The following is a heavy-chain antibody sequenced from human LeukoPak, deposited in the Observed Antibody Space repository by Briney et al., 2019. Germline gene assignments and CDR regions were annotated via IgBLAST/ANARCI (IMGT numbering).Heavy chain of an antibody. Sequence: QTGGSLRLSCAASGFSFSTFAMSWVRQTPGKGLEWVSAISGNGDSTYYADSVKGRFTISRDNSKNTLYLQMNSLRAEDTAAYYCAKLHGSGAFDIWRQGTMVTVSS. CDR2: ISGNGDST. V-gene: IGHV3-23*01. D-gene: IGHD3-10*01. CDR1: GFSFSTFA. CDR3: AKLHGSGAFDI. J-gene: IGHJ3*02.